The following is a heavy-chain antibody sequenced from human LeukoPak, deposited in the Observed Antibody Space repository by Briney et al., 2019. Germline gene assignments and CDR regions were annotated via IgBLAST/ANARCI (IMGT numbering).Heavy chain of an antibody. CDR3: AKAFEYYDILTGYYYLDY. J-gene: IGHJ4*02. Sequence: PGGSLRLSCAASGFTFSSYAMSWVRQAPGKGLEWVSAISGSGGSTYYADSVKGRFTISRDNSKNTLYLQMNSLRAEDTAVYYCAKAFEYYDILTGYYYLDYWGQGTLVTVSS. CDR1: GFTFSSYA. D-gene: IGHD3-9*01. CDR2: ISGSGGST. V-gene: IGHV3-23*01.